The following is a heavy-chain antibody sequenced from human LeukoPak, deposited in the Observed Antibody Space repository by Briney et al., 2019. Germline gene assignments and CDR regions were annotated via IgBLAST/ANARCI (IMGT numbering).Heavy chain of an antibody. V-gene: IGHV3-48*04. J-gene: IGHJ6*04. CDR2: ISSGGSTI. CDR3: ARDGYYGSGSYLDV. CDR1: GFTFSSYW. D-gene: IGHD3-10*01. Sequence: PGGSLRLSCAASGFTFSSYWMSWVRQAPGKGLEWVSYISSGGSTIYYADSVKGRFTISRDNAKNSLYLQMNSLRAEDTAVYYCARDGYYGSGSYLDVWGKGTTVTISS.